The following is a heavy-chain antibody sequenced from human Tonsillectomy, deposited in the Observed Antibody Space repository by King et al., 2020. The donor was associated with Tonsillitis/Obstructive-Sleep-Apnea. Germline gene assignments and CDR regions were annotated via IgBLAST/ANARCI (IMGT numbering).Heavy chain of an antibody. CDR1: GFTFSNAW. D-gene: IGHD4-23*01. CDR3: TTRVGGTVVTNFDY. J-gene: IGHJ4*02. Sequence: VQLVESGGGLVKPGGSLRLSCAASGFTFSNAWMNWVRQAPGKGLEWVGRIKSKTDGGTTDYAAPVKGRFTISRDDSKNTRYLQMNSLKTEDTAVYYCTTRVGGTVVTNFDYWGQGTLVTVSS. CDR2: IKSKTDGGTT. V-gene: IGHV3-15*07.